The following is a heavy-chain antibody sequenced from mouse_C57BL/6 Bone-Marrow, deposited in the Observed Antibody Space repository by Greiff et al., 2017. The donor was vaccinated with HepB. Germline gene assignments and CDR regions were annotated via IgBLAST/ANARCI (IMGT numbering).Heavy chain of an antibody. J-gene: IGHJ1*03. CDR3: ARGDVGGLWYFDV. Sequence: VQLQQPGTELVKPGASVKLSCKASGYTFTSYWMHWVKQRPGQGLEWIGNINPSNGGTNYNEKFKSKATLTVDKSSSTAYMQLSSLTSEDSAVYYCARGDVGGLWYFDVWGTGTTVTVSS. D-gene: IGHD3-1*01. V-gene: IGHV1-53*01. CDR2: INPSNGGT. CDR1: GYTFTSYW.